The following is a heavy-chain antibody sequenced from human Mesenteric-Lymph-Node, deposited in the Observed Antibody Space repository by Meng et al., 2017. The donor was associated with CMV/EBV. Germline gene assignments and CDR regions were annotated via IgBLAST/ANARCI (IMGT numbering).Heavy chain of an antibody. V-gene: IGHV3-7*01. J-gene: IGHJ5*02. CDR1: GFTFSDYW. CDR3: ARGLGWGRFDP. CDR2: IKPDGSDK. Sequence: GESLKISCAASGFTFSDYWMAWVRQAPGKGLDWVASIKPDGSDKKYVDSLKGRFTISRDNAKTSLYLQMNSLRDEDTAVYYCARGLGWGRFDPWGQGTLVTVSS. D-gene: IGHD6-19*01.